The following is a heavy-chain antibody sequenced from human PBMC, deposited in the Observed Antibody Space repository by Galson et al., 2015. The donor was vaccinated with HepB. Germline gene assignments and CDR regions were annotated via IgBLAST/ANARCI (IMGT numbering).Heavy chain of an antibody. D-gene: IGHD3-10*01. CDR1: GFTFSNYW. CDR3: ARQSWFGGLCYFDY. V-gene: IGHV3-7*01. Sequence: SLRLSCAASGFTFSNYWMTWVRQAPGKGLEWVANIKEDGSEKYYVDSVKGRFTISRDNAKNSLYLQMNSLRAEDTAVYYCARQSWFGGLCYFDYWGQGTLVTVSS. CDR2: IKEDGSEK. J-gene: IGHJ4*02.